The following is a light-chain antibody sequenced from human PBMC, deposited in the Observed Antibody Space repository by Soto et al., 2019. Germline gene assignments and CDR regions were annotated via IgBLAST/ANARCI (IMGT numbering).Light chain of an antibody. CDR2: EVS. CDR1: SSNIGSYNY. Sequence: QSALTQPPAASGSPGQSVTISCTGTSSNIGSYNYVSWYQQYPGKAPKVVIFEVSKRPSGVPDRFSGSKSGNMASLTISGLQAEDEAHYYCCSNAGANKVFGGGTKVTVL. V-gene: IGLV2-8*01. J-gene: IGLJ2*01. CDR3: CSNAGANKV.